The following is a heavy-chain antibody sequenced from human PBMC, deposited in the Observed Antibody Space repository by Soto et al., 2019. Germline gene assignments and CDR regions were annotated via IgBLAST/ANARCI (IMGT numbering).Heavy chain of an antibody. CDR2: IWYDGSNK. D-gene: IGHD4-17*01. Sequence: QVQLVESGGGVVQPGRSLRLSCAASGLTFSSYGMHWVRQAPGKGLEWVAVIWYDGSNKYYADSVKGRFTISRDNSKNTLYPQMNSLRVEDTAVYYCARDGGPLATVTTPGYWGQGTLVTVSS. CDR3: ARDGGPLATVTTPGY. CDR1: GLTFSSYG. J-gene: IGHJ4*02. V-gene: IGHV3-33*01.